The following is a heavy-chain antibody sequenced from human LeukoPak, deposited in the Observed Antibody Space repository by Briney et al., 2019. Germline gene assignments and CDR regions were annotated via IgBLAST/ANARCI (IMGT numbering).Heavy chain of an antibody. D-gene: IGHD5-12*01. V-gene: IGHV1-8*01. CDR2: MNPNSGNT. CDR3: ARGLDGVATIIGTRYYYYGMDV. Sequence: ASVKVSCKASGYTFTSYDINWVRQATGQGLEWMGWMNPNSGNTGYAQKFQGRVTMTRNTSISTAYMELSSLRSVDTAVYYCARGLDGVATIIGTRYYYYGMDVWGQGTTVTVSS. CDR1: GYTFTSYD. J-gene: IGHJ6*02.